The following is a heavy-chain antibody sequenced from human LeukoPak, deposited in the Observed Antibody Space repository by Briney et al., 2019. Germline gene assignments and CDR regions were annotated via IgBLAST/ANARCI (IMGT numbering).Heavy chain of an antibody. CDR1: GYTFTSYD. CDR3: AGGSGSWYWIDY. V-gene: IGHV1-8*01. D-gene: IGHD6-13*01. J-gene: IGHJ4*02. CDR2: MNPNSGNT. Sequence: ASVKVSCKASGYTFTSYDINWVRQATGQGLEWMGWMNPNSGNTGYAQKFQGRVTVTRNTSISTAYMELSSLSSEDTAVYYCAGGSGSWYWIDYWGQGTLVTVSS.